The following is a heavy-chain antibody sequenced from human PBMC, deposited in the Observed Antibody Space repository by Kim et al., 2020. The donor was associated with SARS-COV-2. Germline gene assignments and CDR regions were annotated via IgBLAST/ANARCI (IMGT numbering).Heavy chain of an antibody. Sequence: YNPSLKSRDTISVHTSKHQFSLKLSSVTAADTAVYYCASAEDGYNPAFDYWGQGTLVTVSS. V-gene: IGHV4-59*01. J-gene: IGHJ4*02. D-gene: IGHD5-12*01. CDR3: ASAEDGYNPAFDY.